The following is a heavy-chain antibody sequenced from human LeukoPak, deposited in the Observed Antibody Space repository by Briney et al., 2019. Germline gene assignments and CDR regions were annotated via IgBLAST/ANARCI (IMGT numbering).Heavy chain of an antibody. V-gene: IGHV1-46*01. Sequence: ASVKVSCKASGYTFTSYYMHWVRQAPGQGLEWMGIINPSGGSTSYAQKFQGRVTMTRDMSTSTVYMELSSLRSEDTAVYYCARVGLWFGELYYYYMDVWGKGTTVTISS. D-gene: IGHD3-10*01. CDR1: GYTFTSYY. CDR2: INPSGGST. J-gene: IGHJ6*03. CDR3: ARVGLWFGELYYYYMDV.